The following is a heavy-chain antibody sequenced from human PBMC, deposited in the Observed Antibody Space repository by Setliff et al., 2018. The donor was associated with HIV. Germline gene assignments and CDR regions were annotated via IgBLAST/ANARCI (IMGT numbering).Heavy chain of an antibody. D-gene: IGHD1-26*01. CDR2: IYHSGRT. Sequence: SETLSLTCAVSGYSISTTNYWGWIRRPPGKGLEWIGSIYHSGRTYYNPSLKSRVTLSLDTSKNQFSLKLSFLTAADTAVYYCARAGWELASFDYWGQGTLVTVSS. V-gene: IGHV4-38-2*01. J-gene: IGHJ4*02. CDR1: GYSISTTNY. CDR3: ARAGWELASFDY.